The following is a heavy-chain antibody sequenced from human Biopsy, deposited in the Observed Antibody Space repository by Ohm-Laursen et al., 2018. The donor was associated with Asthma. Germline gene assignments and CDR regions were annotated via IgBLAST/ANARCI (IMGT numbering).Heavy chain of an antibody. CDR1: YGSITSGGYY. Sequence: TLSLTCTVSYGSITSGGYYWTWIRQHPGKGLERIGFIYYRGSTYYNPSLKSRVSISIDTSKNQFSLKLSSVTAADTAVYYCARGDSSGWSHYYFDYWGQGTLVTVSS. V-gene: IGHV4-31*03. D-gene: IGHD6-19*01. CDR3: ARGDSSGWSHYYFDY. CDR2: IYYRGST. J-gene: IGHJ4*02.